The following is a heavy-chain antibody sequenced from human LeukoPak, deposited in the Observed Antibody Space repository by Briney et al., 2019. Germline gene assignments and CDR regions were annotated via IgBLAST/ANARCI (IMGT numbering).Heavy chain of an antibody. D-gene: IGHD1-14*01. CDR3: AKIGSDY. Sequence: PGGSLRLSCAASRFTFRRYAMSWVRQAPGKGLEWVSTISGSGGSTYYADSVKGRFTISRDNSENTVFLQMNSLRGEDTAVYYCAKIGSDYWGQGTLVTVSS. CDR1: RFTFRRYA. J-gene: IGHJ4*02. CDR2: ISGSGGST. V-gene: IGHV3-23*01.